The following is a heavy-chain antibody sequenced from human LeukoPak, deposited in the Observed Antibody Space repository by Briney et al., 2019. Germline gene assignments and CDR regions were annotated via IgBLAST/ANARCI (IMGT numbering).Heavy chain of an antibody. CDR3: ARDIGYCSGGSCSYFDY. Sequence: GGSLRLSRAASGFTFSSYGMHWVRQAPGKGLEWVAVISYDGSNKYYADSVKGRFTISRDNSKNTLYLQMNSLRAEDTAVYYCARDIGYCSGGSCSYFDYWGQGTLVTVSS. D-gene: IGHD2-15*01. V-gene: IGHV3-30*03. CDR2: ISYDGSNK. CDR1: GFTFSSYG. J-gene: IGHJ4*02.